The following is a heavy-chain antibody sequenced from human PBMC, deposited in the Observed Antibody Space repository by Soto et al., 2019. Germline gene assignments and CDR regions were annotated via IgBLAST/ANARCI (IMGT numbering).Heavy chain of an antibody. CDR3: ARDIGGFGVIGSS. V-gene: IGHV4-39*02. J-gene: IGHJ1*01. Sequence: SETLSLTCTVSGGSISSSSYYWGWIRQPPGKGLEWIGSIYYSGSTYYNPSLKSRVTISVDTSKNQFSLKLSSVTAADTAVYYCARDIGGFGVIGSSWAQRTLVTGSS. D-gene: IGHD3-10*01. CDR2: IYYSGST. CDR1: GGSISSSSYY.